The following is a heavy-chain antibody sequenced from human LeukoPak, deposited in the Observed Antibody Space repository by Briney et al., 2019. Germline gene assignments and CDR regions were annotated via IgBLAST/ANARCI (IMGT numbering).Heavy chain of an antibody. Sequence: GGSLRLSCAGSGFYSNDYARYAMSWVRQAPGKGLEWVSAISGTADTTKYADSVKGRFTISRDNSKNTLYLQMNSLRAEDTAVYYCTKGWDNFYFYYYMDAWGKGTMVTVSS. CDR2: ISGTADTT. D-gene: IGHD1-26*01. J-gene: IGHJ6*03. V-gene: IGHV3-23*01. CDR3: TKGWDNFYFYYYMDA. CDR1: GFYSNDYARYA.